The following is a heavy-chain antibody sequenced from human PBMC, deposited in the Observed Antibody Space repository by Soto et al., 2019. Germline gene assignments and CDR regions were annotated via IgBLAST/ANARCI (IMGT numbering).Heavy chain of an antibody. CDR3: ARAPPGRDGYNRFDF. CDR2: IYPGDSDT. Sequence: GESLKISCKTSGYTFSDYWIAWVRQMPGKGLEWMGIIYPGDSDTRYSPSFPGQVTISADKSISIAYLQWSSLMASDSAIYYCARAPPGRDGYNRFDFWGQGTLVTVSS. V-gene: IGHV5-51*01. D-gene: IGHD5-12*01. CDR1: GYTFSDYW. J-gene: IGHJ4*02.